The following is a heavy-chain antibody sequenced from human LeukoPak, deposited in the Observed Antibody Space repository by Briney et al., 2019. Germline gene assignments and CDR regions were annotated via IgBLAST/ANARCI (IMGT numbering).Heavy chain of an antibody. Sequence: GGSLRLSCATSGFPFSVFSMNWVRQAPGKGLEWFSSFSVNSQYIVYADSLRGRFTISRDNAESSLYLQINSLRAEDRAVYYCATHGDSSGYYSDSWGQGTLVTVSS. J-gene: IGHJ4*02. V-gene: IGHV3-21*06. CDR1: GFPFSVFS. CDR3: ATHGDSSGYYSDS. CDR2: FSVNSQYI. D-gene: IGHD3-22*01.